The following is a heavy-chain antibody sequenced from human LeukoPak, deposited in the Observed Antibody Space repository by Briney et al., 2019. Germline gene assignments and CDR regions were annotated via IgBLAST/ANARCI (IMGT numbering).Heavy chain of an antibody. J-gene: IGHJ4*02. CDR3: AVTEGIATPFDY. V-gene: IGHV1-2*02. CDR2: INPNSGGT. D-gene: IGHD6-13*01. Sequence: ASVKVSCKASGYTFTGYYMHWVRQAPGQGLEWMGWINPNSGGTNYAQKFQGRVTMTRDTPISTAYMELSRLRSDDTAVYYCAVTEGIATPFDYWGQGTLVTVSS. CDR1: GYTFTGYY.